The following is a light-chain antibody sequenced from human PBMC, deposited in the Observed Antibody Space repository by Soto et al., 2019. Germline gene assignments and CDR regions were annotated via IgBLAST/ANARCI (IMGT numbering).Light chain of an antibody. CDR3: QQYGSSRWT. CDR2: DAS. Sequence: EIVLTQSPGTLSLSPGERATLSCRASQSVNNNYLAWYQQQRGQAPRLLMYDASSRATGIPDRFSGSGSGTDFTLTISRLEPEDFAVYHCQQYGSSRWTFGQGTKVEI. J-gene: IGKJ1*01. CDR1: QSVNNNY. V-gene: IGKV3-20*01.